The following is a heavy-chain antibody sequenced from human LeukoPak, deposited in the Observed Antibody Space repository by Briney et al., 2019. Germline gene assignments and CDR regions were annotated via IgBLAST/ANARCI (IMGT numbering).Heavy chain of an antibody. CDR3: ARVWATQWIIDY. CDR1: GDTFTSYG. V-gene: IGHV1-18*01. J-gene: IGHJ4*02. D-gene: IGHD5-12*01. CDR2: ISAHNGNT. Sequence: ASVKVSCKASGDTFTSYGFSWVRQAPGQGLEYMGWISAHNGNTKSAQKFQGRLTMTTDTSTSTGYMELRSLRSDDTAMYYCARVWATQWIIDYWGQGTLVTVSS.